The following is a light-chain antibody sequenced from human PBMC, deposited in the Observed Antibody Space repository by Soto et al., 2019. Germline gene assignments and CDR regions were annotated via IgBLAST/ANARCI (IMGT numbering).Light chain of an antibody. J-gene: IGKJ1*01. CDR2: WAS. CDR1: QRGLYNSNNKNY. Sequence: DIVMTQSPDSLAVSLGERAAINCKTTQRGLYNSNNKNYLAWSQQKPGQPPKLLIYWASTRESGVPDGFSGSGCGTDYTLTINSLQAEDAAVYYCHQYYSAPRAFGQGTKVEIK. V-gene: IGKV4-1*01. CDR3: HQYYSAPRA.